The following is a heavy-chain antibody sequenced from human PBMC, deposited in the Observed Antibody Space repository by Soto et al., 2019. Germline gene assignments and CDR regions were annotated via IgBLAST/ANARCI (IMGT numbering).Heavy chain of an antibody. CDR1: GASMSSYF. J-gene: IGHJ4*02. CDR2: IYYSGST. CDR3: ARHSYLYYFDF. V-gene: IGHV4-59*08. D-gene: IGHD3-10*01. Sequence: QVQLQESGPGRVKPSETLSLTCTVSGASMSSYFWSWIRQPPGKGLEWIGYIYYSGSTNYNPSLKSRVTISVDTSKSQFSLTLTSVTAADTAVYYCARHSYLYYFDFWGQGTLVTVSS.